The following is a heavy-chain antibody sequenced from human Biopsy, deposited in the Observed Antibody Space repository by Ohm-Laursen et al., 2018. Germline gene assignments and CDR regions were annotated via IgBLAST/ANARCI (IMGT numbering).Heavy chain of an antibody. D-gene: IGHD5-18*01. CDR2: ITGVGGVT. CDR3: AKWGTSMALYHFYGMDV. CDR1: GFTFSSHA. Sequence: SLRLFCTASGFTFSSHAMSWVRQAPGKGLEWVSVITGVGGVTYYADPVKGRFTVSRDNSMNTMFLQMNSLRAQDAGTYYCAKWGTSMALYHFYGMDVWGQGTTVSVSS. J-gene: IGHJ6*02. V-gene: IGHV3-23*01.